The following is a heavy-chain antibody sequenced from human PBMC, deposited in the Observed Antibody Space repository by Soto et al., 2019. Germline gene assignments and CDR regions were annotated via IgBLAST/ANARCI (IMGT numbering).Heavy chain of an antibody. V-gene: IGHV3-33*01. J-gene: IGHJ5*02. D-gene: IGHD3-16*01. CDR2: IWYDGSNK. Sequence: QVQLVESGGGVVQPGRSLRLSCAASGFTFSSYGMHWVRQAPGKGLEWVAVIWYDGSNKYYADSVKGRFTISRDNSKNTLYLQMNSLRAEDTAVYYCARDADAEGEPQAWFDPWGQGTLVTVSS. CDR1: GFTFSSYG. CDR3: ARDADAEGEPQAWFDP.